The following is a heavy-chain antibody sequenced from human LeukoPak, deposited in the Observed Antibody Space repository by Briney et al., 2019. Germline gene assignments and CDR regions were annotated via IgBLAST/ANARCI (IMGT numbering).Heavy chain of an antibody. V-gene: IGHV4-38-2*02. J-gene: IGHJ4*02. Sequence: SETLSLTCTVSGYSISSGYYWGWIRQPPGKGLEWIGSIYHSGSTYYNPSLKSRVTISVDTSKNQFSLKLSSVTAADTAVYYCARADNLFDSSGYYWTVWGQGTLVTVSS. CDR1: GYSISSGYY. CDR3: ARADNLFDSSGYYWTV. CDR2: IYHSGST. D-gene: IGHD3-22*01.